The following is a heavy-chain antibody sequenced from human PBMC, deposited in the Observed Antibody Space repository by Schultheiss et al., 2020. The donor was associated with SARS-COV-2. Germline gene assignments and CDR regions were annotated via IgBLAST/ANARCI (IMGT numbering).Heavy chain of an antibody. CDR1: GFSFSSYD. D-gene: IGHD3-9*01. J-gene: IGHJ4*02. Sequence: GGSLRLSCAASGFSFSSYDMHWVRQATGKGLEWVSAIGTAGDTYYPGSVKGRFTISRENAKNSLYLQMNSLRAGDTAVYYCARASHNASQYYDILTGYVPRYYFDYWGQGTLVTVS. CDR3: ARASHNASQYYDILTGYVPRYYFDY. V-gene: IGHV3-13*01. CDR2: IGTAGDT.